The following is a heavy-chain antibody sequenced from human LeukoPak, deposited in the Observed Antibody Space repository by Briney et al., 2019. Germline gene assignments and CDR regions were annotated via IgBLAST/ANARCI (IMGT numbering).Heavy chain of an antibody. J-gene: IGHJ6*02. D-gene: IGHD1-14*01. CDR3: ARGPEDYGMDV. V-gene: IGHV4-34*01. Sequence: PSETLSLTCAVYGESFSDYYWNWIRQPPGKGLEWIGGINHSGSTNYNPSLKSRVTISVDTSKNQFSLKLSSVTAADTAVYYCARGPEDYGMDVWGQGTTVTVSS. CDR2: INHSGST. CDR1: GESFSDYY.